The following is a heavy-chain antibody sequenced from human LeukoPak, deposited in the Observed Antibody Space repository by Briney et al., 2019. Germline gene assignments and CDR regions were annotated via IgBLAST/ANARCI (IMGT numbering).Heavy chain of an antibody. V-gene: IGHV3-7*05. J-gene: IGHJ3*02. D-gene: IGHD4-23*01. CDR1: GFAFSTFF. CDR3: ARDPGGSGWGAFDI. CDR2: IKPDGSET. Sequence: PGGSLRLSCEASGFAFSTFFMARVRQSSGKGLEWVADIKPDGSETYYKGSVEGRFTISRDNADNSLYLQMNSLRAEDTAVYYCARDPGGSGWGAFDIWGQGTMVTVSS.